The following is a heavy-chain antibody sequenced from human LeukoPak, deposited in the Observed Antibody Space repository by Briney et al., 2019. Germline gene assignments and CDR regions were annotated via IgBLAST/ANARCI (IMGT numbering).Heavy chain of an antibody. CDR1: GVSFSGYY. J-gene: IGHJ4*02. CDR3: ARAWVVGATPLDY. V-gene: IGHV4-34*01. D-gene: IGHD1-26*01. Sequence: SETLSLTCAVYGVSFSGYYWSWIRQPPGKGLEWIGEINHSGSTNYNPSLKSRVTISVDTSKNQFSLKLSSVTAADTAVYYCARAWVVGATPLDYWGQGTLVTVSS. CDR2: INHSGST.